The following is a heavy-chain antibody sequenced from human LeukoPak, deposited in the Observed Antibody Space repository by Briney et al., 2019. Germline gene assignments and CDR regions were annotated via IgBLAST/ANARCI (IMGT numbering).Heavy chain of an antibody. D-gene: IGHD3-22*01. CDR3: ARRYDSSGYYITPLDH. Sequence: GGSLRLSCTTSGFTFDESALNWVRQAPGKELEWVGFIRSKAYGETTGYAASVKDRFTISRDDSKSIAYLQMSSLKTEDTAVYYCARRYDSSGYYITPLDHWGQGTLVTVSS. CDR2: IRSKAYGETT. V-gene: IGHV3-49*04. J-gene: IGHJ4*02. CDR1: GFTFDESA.